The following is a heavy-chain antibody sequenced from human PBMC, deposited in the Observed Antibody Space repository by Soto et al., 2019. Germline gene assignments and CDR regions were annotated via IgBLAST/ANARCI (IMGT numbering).Heavy chain of an antibody. CDR3: AKGGYGFWSGYRDLGDYYYYYYMDV. D-gene: IGHD3-3*01. CDR1: GFTFSSYA. J-gene: IGHJ6*03. CDR2: ISGSGGST. V-gene: IGHV3-23*01. Sequence: GGSLRLSCAASGFTFSSYAMSWVRQAPGKGLEWVSAISGSGGSTYYADSVKGRFTISRDNSKNTLYLQMNSLRAEDTAVYYCAKGGYGFWSGYRDLGDYYYYYYMDVWGKGTTVTVSS.